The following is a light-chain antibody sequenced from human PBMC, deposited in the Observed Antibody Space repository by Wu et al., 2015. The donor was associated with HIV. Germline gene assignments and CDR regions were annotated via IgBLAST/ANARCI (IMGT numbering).Light chain of an antibody. CDR1: QSVSTN. Sequence: ERATLSCRASQSVSTNLAWYQHKPGQAPRLLIYNTFARATGIPARFSGSGSETEFTLTISSMQSEDFAVYYCQQYNNWPPLTFGGGTKVEIK. V-gene: IGKV3-15*01. J-gene: IGKJ4*01. CDR2: NTF. CDR3: QQYNNWPPLT.